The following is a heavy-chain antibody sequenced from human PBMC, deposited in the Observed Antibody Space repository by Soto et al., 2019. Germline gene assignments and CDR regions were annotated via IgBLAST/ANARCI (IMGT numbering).Heavy chain of an antibody. D-gene: IGHD3-3*01. V-gene: IGHV4-31*03. CDR3: AREISSNSWIKNGITIFGVAPPQYNWFDP. J-gene: IGHJ5*02. CDR2: IYYSGST. CDR1: GGSISSGGYY. Sequence: SETLSLTCTVSGGSISSGGYYWSWIRQHPGKGLEWIGYIYYSGSTYYNPSLKSRVTISVDTSKNQFSLKLSSVTAADTAVYYCAREISSNSWIKNGITIFGVAPPQYNWFDPWGQGTLVTVSS.